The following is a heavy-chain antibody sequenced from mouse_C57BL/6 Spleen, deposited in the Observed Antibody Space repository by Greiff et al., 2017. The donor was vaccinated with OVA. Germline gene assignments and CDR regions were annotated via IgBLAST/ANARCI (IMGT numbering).Heavy chain of an antibody. V-gene: IGHV2-5*01. CDR3: AKNDYYYAMDY. CDR1: GFSLTSYG. Sequence: VKLVESGPGLVQPSQRLSITCTVSGFSLTSYGVNWVRQSPGKGLEWLGVIWRGGSTDYNAAFMSRLSIPKANSKSQVFFKMNSLQADDTAIYYCAKNDYYYAMDYWGQGTSVTVSS. J-gene: IGHJ4*01. CDR2: IWRGGST.